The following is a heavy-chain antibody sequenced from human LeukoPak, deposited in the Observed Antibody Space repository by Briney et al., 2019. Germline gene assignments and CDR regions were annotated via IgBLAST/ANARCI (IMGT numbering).Heavy chain of an antibody. J-gene: IGHJ6*03. V-gene: IGHV3-53*01. Sequence: GGSLRLSCAASGFTVSSNYMSWVRQAPGKGLEWVSVIYSGGSTYYADSVKGRFTISRDNSKNTLYLQMNSLRAEDTAIYYCAKVAGAYSYYFMDVWGKGTTVTVSS. CDR3: AKVAGAYSYYFMDV. CDR2: IYSGGST. D-gene: IGHD3-10*01. CDR1: GFTVSSNY.